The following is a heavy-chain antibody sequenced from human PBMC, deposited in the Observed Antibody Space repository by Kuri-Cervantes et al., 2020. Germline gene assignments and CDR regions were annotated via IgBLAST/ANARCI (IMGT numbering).Heavy chain of an antibody. Sequence: SVKVSCKASGGTFSSYTISWVRQAPGQGLEWMGRIIPILGIANYAQKLQGRVTITADKSTSTAYMELSSLRSEDTAVYYCARVKYDFWSAPISMDVWGQGTTVTVSS. CDR3: ARVKYDFWSAPISMDV. D-gene: IGHD3-3*01. J-gene: IGHJ6*02. V-gene: IGHV1-69*02. CDR1: GGTFSSYT. CDR2: IIPILGIA.